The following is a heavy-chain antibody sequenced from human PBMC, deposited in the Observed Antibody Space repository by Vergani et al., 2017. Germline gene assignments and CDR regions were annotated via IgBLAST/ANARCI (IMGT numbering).Heavy chain of an antibody. D-gene: IGHD2-2*03. CDR1: GFTFSTYA. J-gene: IGHJ4*02. CDR3: AKEGGYCGSASCPRKIVY. V-gene: IGHV3-23*01. CDR2: ISDSGGNT. Sequence: EVQLLESGGGLVQPGGSLRLSCAASGFTFSTYAMSWVRQAPGKGLEWVSAISDSGGNTYYADSVKGRFTISRDNSKNMQYLQMNSLRVEDTAVYYCAKEGGYCGSASCPRKIVYWGQGTLVTVSS.